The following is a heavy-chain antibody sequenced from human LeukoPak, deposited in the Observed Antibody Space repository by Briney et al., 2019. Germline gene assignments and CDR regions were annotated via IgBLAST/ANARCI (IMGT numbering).Heavy chain of an antibody. CDR3: AKEHQAPRRDFDY. J-gene: IGHJ4*02. V-gene: IGHV3-9*01. Sequence: PGRSLRLSCAASGFTFDDYAMHWVRQAPGKGLEWVSGISWNSGSIGYADSVKGRFTISRDSAKNSLYLQMNSLRAEDTALYYCAKEHQAPRRDFDYWGQGTLVTVSS. CDR1: GFTFDDYA. CDR2: ISWNSGSI.